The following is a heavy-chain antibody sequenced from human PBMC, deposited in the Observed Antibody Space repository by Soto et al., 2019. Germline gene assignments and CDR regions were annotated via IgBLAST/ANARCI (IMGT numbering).Heavy chain of an antibody. CDR3: IVRYPYYFDY. Sequence: EVQLVESGGGLVKRGGSHRLSCAVSGFTFSNAWMNWVRQAPGKGLEWVGRIKSKTDGGTTDYAAPVKGRFTISRDDSKNTLYLQMNSLKTEDTAVYYCIVRYPYYFDYWGQGTLVTVSS. D-gene: IGHD2-21*01. V-gene: IGHV3-15*07. CDR2: IKSKTDGGTT. J-gene: IGHJ4*02. CDR1: GFTFSNAW.